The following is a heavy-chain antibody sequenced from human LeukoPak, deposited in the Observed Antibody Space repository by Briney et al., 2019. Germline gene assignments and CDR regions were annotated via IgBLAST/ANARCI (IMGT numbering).Heavy chain of an antibody. CDR2: ISAYNGNT. V-gene: IGHV1-18*01. Sequence: GASVKVSCKASGYTSTSYGISWVRQAPGQGLEWMGWISAYNGNTNYAQKLQGRVTMTTDTSTSTAYMELRSLRSDDTAVYYCARDIVGDYYGSGSYYNDYYFDYWGQGTLVTVSS. D-gene: IGHD3-10*01. CDR3: ARDIVGDYYGSGSYYNDYYFDY. CDR1: GYTSTSYG. J-gene: IGHJ4*02.